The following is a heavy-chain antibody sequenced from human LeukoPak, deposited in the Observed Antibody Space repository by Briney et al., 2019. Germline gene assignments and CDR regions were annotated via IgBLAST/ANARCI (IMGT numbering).Heavy chain of an antibody. CDR3: AKDSRFSPRYIQD. CDR2: ISSSGSYI. CDR1: RFTFSSYS. Sequence: GGSLRLSCAASRFTFSSYSMNWVRQAPGKGLEWVSSISSSGSYIYYADSVKGRFTISRDNSKNTLYLQMSSLRAEDTAVYYCAKDSRFSPRYIQDWGQGTLVTDSS. D-gene: IGHD1-14*01. V-gene: IGHV3-21*01. J-gene: IGHJ1*01.